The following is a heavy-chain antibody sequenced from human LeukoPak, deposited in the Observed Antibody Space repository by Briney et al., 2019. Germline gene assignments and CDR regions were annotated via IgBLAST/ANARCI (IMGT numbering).Heavy chain of an antibody. Sequence: SVKVSCKASGYTFTSYGISWVRQAPGQGLEWMGGIIPIFGTANYAQKFQGRVTITADESTSTAYMELSSLRSEDTAVYYCATTSTPSDYYYYYGMDVWGQGTTVTVSS. V-gene: IGHV1-69*13. D-gene: IGHD5-12*01. CDR3: ATTSTPSDYYYYYGMDV. J-gene: IGHJ6*02. CDR2: IIPIFGTA. CDR1: GYTFTSYG.